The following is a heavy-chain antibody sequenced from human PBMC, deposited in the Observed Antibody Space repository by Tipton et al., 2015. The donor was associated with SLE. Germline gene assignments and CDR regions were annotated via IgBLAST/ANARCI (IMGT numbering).Heavy chain of an antibody. V-gene: IGHV4-34*01. J-gene: IGHJ3*02. Sequence: TLSLTCAVYGGSFSGYYWSWIRQPPGKGLEWIGEINHSGSTNYNPSLKSRVTISVDTSKNQFSLKLSSVTAADTAVYYCARSNTVADAFDIWGQGTMVTVSS. CDR1: GGSFSGYY. CDR2: INHSGST. CDR3: ARSNTVADAFDI. D-gene: IGHD4-23*01.